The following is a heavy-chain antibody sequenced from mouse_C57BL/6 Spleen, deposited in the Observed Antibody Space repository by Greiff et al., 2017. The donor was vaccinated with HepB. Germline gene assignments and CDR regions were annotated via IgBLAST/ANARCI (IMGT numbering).Heavy chain of an antibody. Sequence: VQLKQSGPELVKPGASVKISCKASGYTFTDYYMNWVKQSHGKSLEWIGDINPNNGGTSYNQKFKGKATLTVDKSSSTAYMELRSLTSEDSAVYYCARVILRLFDYWGQGTTLTVSS. CDR2: INPNNGGT. J-gene: IGHJ2*01. D-gene: IGHD1-2*01. V-gene: IGHV1-26*01. CDR1: GYTFTDYY. CDR3: ARVILRLFDY.